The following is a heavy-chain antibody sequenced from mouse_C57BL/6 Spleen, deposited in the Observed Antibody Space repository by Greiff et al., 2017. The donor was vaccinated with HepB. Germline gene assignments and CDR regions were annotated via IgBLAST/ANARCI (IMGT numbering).Heavy chain of an antibody. CDR1: GYSFTSYY. Sequence: QVQLQQSVPELVKPGASVKISCKASGYSFTSYYIHWVKQRPGQGLEWIGWIYPGSGNTKYNEKFKGKATLTADTSSSTAYMQLSSLTSEDSAVYYCARRGFYDGYLGYWGQGTTLTVSS. CDR2: IYPGSGNT. CDR3: ARRGFYDGYLGY. D-gene: IGHD2-3*01. J-gene: IGHJ2*01. V-gene: IGHV1-66*01.